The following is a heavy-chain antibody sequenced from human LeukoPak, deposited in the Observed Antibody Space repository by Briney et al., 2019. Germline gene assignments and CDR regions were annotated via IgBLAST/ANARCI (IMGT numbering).Heavy chain of an antibody. CDR3: ARHHSSGTYPLDY. V-gene: IGHV4-59*08. CDR2: IYYSKST. Sequence: PSETLSLTCTVSGDSISSSYWSWIRQPPGRGLEWIGHIYYSKSTTYNPSLKSRLTMSIDTSKNQFSLKLSSVTAADTAVYYCARHHSSGTYPLDYWGQGTLVTVSS. CDR1: GDSISSSY. J-gene: IGHJ4*02. D-gene: IGHD3-10*01.